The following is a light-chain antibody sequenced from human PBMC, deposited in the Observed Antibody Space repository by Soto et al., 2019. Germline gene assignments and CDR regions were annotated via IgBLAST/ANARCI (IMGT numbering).Light chain of an antibody. CDR2: LAS. CDR3: QQLESDPPWT. V-gene: IGKV1-9*01. CDR1: QDISNY. J-gene: IGKJ1*01. Sequence: IQLTQSPSSLSASVGDRVTVTCRASQDISNYLAWYQQSPGRAPKLLIYLASTLESGVPSRFSGSGSGTDFSLTISSLQPEDFATYYCQQLESDPPWTFGQGTRVEIK.